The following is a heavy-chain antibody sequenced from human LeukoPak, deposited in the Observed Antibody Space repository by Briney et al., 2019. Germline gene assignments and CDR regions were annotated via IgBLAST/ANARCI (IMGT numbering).Heavy chain of an antibody. CDR2: INTNTGNP. V-gene: IGHV7-4-1*02. CDR1: GYTFTSYA. CDR3: ARDHSAYYYDSSDYYYYGMDV. Sequence: GASVKVSCKASGYTFTSYAMNWVRQAPGQGLEWMGWINTNTGNPTYAQGFTGRFVFYLDTSVSTAYLQISSLKAEDTAVYYCARDHSAYYYDSSDYYYYGMDVWGQGTTVTVSS. J-gene: IGHJ6*02. D-gene: IGHD3-22*01.